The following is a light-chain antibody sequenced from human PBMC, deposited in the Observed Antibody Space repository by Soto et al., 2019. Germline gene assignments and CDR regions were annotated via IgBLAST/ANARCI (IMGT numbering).Light chain of an antibody. CDR2: DNN. CDR1: SSNIGAGFD. CDR3: QSYDSSLLHVV. Sequence: QSVLTQPPSVSGAPGQRVTISCTGSSSNIGAGFDVHWHQHLRGTAPKLLIYDNNNRPSGVPDRFSGSKSGTSASLAITGLQAEDEADYYCQSYDSSLLHVVFGGGTKLTVL. J-gene: IGLJ2*01. V-gene: IGLV1-40*01.